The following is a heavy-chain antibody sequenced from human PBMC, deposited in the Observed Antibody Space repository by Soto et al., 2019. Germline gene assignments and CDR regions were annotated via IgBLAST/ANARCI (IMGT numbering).Heavy chain of an antibody. CDR3: AKSRYRPTGTTLKGYFDY. V-gene: IGHV3-30*18. CDR2: ISYDGSNK. CDR1: GFTFSSYG. D-gene: IGHD1-1*01. Sequence: QVQLVESGGGVVQPGRALRLSCAASGFTFSSYGMHWVRQAPGKGLEWVAVISYDGSNKYYADSVKGRFTISRDNSKNTLYLQMNSLRAEDTAVYYCAKSRYRPTGTTLKGYFDYWGQGTLVTVSS. J-gene: IGHJ4*02.